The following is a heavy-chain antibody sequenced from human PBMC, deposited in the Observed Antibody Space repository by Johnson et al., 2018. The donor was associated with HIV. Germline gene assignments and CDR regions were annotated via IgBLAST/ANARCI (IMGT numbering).Heavy chain of an antibody. D-gene: IGHD6-13*01. V-gene: IGHV3-33*01. CDR1: GFTFSSYG. Sequence: QVQLVESGGGVVQPGRSLRLSCTASGFTFSSYGIHWVRQAPGTGLEWVAVIWYDGSNKYYADSVKGRFTISRDNSKNTLYLQMNSLRAEDTAVYYCARLDHYPSSCYLTYAFDIWGQGTMVTVSS. J-gene: IGHJ3*02. CDR3: ARLDHYPSSCYLTYAFDI. CDR2: IWYDGSNK.